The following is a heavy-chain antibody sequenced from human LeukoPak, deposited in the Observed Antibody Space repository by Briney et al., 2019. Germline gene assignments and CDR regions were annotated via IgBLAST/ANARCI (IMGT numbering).Heavy chain of an antibody. CDR2: ISAYNGNT. J-gene: IGHJ5*02. CDR3: ARAFGVLGGLNWFDP. V-gene: IGHV1-18*01. Sequence: ASVKVSCKASGYTFTSYGISWVRQAPGQGLEWMGWISAYNGNTNYAQKLQGRVTMTIETSTSTAYMELRSLRSDDTAVYYCARAFGVLGGLNWFDPWGQGTLVTVSS. CDR1: GYTFTSYG. D-gene: IGHD3-10*01.